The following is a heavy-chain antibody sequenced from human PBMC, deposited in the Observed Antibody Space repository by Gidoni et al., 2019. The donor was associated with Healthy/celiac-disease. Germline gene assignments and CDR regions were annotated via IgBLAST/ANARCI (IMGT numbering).Heavy chain of an antibody. CDR2: INAGNGNT. V-gene: IGHV1-3*01. J-gene: IGHJ6*02. Sequence: QVQLVQSGAEVKKPGASVKVSCTASGYTFTRYAMHWVRQAPGQRLEWMGWINAGNGNTKYSQKFQGRVTITRDTSASTAYMELSSLRSEDTAVYYCARDSLGDLRFLEWLLPGGGMDVWGQGTTVTVSS. D-gene: IGHD3-3*01. CDR1: GYTFTRYA. CDR3: ARDSLGDLRFLEWLLPGGGMDV.